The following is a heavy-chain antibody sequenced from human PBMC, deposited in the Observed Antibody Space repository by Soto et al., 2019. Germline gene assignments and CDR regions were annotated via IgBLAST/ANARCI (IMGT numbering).Heavy chain of an antibody. V-gene: IGHV1-18*01. D-gene: IGHD3-9*01. CDR1: GYPFTSYS. CDR3: ARGVDYFDQYMDV. J-gene: IGHJ6*03. Sequence: QVPLMQSGAEVKKPGASVKVSCKASGYPFTSYSISWVRQAPGQGLEWMGWISTYNGNTNYAQKFQGRLTMTTDTSTSTAYMEVRSLSSDDTAVYYCARGVDYFDQYMDVWGKGTTVTVSS. CDR2: ISTYNGNT.